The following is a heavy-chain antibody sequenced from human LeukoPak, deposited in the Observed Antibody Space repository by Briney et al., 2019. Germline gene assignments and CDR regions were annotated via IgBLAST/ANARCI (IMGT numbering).Heavy chain of an antibody. J-gene: IGHJ4*02. V-gene: IGHV3-30*02. CDR3: AKAVSGYYTRMFDY. D-gene: IGHD3-22*01. CDR2: IRYDGSNK. CDR1: GFTFSSYG. Sequence: GGSLRLSCAASGFTFSSYGMHWVRQAPGKGLEWVAFIRYDGSNKYYADSVKGRFTISRDNSKNTLYLQMNSLRAEDTAVYYCAKAVSGYYTRMFDYWGQGTLVTVSS.